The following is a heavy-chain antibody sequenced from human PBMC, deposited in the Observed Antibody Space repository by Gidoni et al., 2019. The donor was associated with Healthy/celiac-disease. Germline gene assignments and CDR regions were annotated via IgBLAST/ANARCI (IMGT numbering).Heavy chain of an antibody. V-gene: IGHV3-23*04. D-gene: IGHD2-8*01. CDR1: GFTFSSQA. CDR3: AKSPYCTNGVCPQNWFDP. CDR2: ISGSGGST. Sequence: EVQLVESGGGLVQPGGSLRLSCAASGFTFSSQARSWVRQAPGKGLEWVSAISGSGGSTYYADSVKGRFTISRDNSKNTLYLQMNSLRAEDTAVYYCAKSPYCTNGVCPQNWFDPWGQGTLVTVSS. J-gene: IGHJ5*02.